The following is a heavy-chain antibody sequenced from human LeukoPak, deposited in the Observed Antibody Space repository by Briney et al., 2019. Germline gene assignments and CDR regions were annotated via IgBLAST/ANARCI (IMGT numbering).Heavy chain of an antibody. CDR3: ARNYYDSSAYYGY. CDR2: INPKSGGT. J-gene: IGHJ4*02. V-gene: IGHV1-2*02. Sequence: ASVKVSCKASGYTFAAYYMHWVRQAPGQGLEGMGWINPKSGGTNYAQKFQGRVTMTRDTSISTAYMELSRLRSDDTAVYYCARNYYDSSAYYGYWGQGTLVTVSS. CDR1: GYTFAAYY. D-gene: IGHD3-22*01.